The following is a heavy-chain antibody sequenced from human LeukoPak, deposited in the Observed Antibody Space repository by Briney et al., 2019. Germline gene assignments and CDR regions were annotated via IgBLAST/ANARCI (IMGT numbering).Heavy chain of an antibody. Sequence: GASVKVSCKASGYTFSDYYIHWVRQAPGQGLQCMGWINPKTGDTNYPQKSQGRVTMTRETSISRAYMEMSRLRSDDTAVYYCAREEIAVGGPPPRWFDSWGQGTLVTVSS. CDR3: AREEIAVGGPPPRWFDS. J-gene: IGHJ5*01. D-gene: IGHD6-19*01. CDR2: INPKTGDT. V-gene: IGHV1-2*02. CDR1: GYTFSDYY.